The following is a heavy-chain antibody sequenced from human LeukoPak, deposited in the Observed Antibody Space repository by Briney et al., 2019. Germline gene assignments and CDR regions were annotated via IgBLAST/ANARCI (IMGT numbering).Heavy chain of an antibody. CDR3: AKDGLYYDGSEHVYYFDS. D-gene: IGHD3-22*01. Sequence: GGSLRLSCAASGFTFSRSAMTWVRQGPGTGLEFVASIIYSGGATYYADSVKGRFTISRDNSKSTLYLQMNSLRAEDTALYYCAKDGLYYDGSEHVYYFDSWGQGTLVTVSS. V-gene: IGHV3-23*01. CDR1: GFTFSRSA. J-gene: IGHJ4*02. CDR2: IIYSGGAT.